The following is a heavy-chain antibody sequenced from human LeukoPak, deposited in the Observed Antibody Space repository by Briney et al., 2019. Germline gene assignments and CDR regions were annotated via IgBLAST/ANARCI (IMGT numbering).Heavy chain of an antibody. CDR2: IYSGGST. CDR3: VRSKVGANRFDY. V-gene: IGHV3-53*01. CDR1: GFTVSSNY. D-gene: IGHD1-26*01. J-gene: IGHJ4*02. Sequence: GGSLRLSCAASGFTVSSNYMSWVRQAPGKGLEWVSVIYSGGSTYYADSVKGRFTISRDNSKNTLYLQMNSLRAEDTAVYYCVRSKVGANRFDYWGQGTLVTVSS.